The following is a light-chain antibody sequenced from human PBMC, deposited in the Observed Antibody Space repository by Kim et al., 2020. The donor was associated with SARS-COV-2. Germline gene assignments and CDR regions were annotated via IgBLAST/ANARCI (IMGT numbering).Light chain of an antibody. CDR1: SSDVGGYTY. V-gene: IGLV2-14*04. J-gene: IGLJ3*02. Sequence: SPGQSITTSCTETSSDVGGYTYGCWYQQHPGKAPKLMIYDVSKRPSGVSNRFSGSKSGNTSSLTISGLQAEDEADYYCSSYTSSPVFGGGTQLTVL. CDR3: SSYTSSPV. CDR2: DVS.